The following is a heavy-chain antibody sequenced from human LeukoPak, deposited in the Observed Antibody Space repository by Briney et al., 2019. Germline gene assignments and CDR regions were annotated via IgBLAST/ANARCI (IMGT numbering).Heavy chain of an antibody. J-gene: IGHJ4*02. D-gene: IGHD3-10*01. CDR1: GFTFSSYA. V-gene: IGHV3-11*03. CDR2: ISSSSSYT. Sequence: GGSLRLSCAASGFTFSSYAMSWIRQAPGKGLEWVSYISSSSSYTNYADSVKGRFTISRDNAKNSLYLQMNSLRAEDTAVYYCARLWFGELYPYFDYWGQGTLVTVSS. CDR3: ARLWFGELYPYFDY.